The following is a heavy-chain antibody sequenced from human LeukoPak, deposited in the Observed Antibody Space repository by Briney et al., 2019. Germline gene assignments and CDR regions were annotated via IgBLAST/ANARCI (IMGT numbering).Heavy chain of an antibody. J-gene: IGHJ3*02. CDR1: GYTFTDYY. Sequence: ASVNVSCKTSGYTFTDYYIHWVRQAPGQGLEWMGWINPKSVDTRYAQNFQDRVTMTRDTSITTAYMELSGLRSDDTALYYCAGGSEVGGTEKNALDIWGQGTMVTVSS. V-gene: IGHV1-2*02. CDR3: AGGSEVGGTEKNALDI. D-gene: IGHD1-26*01. CDR2: INPKSVDT.